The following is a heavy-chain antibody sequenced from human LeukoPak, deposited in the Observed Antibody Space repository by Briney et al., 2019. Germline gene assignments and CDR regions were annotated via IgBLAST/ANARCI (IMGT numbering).Heavy chain of an antibody. CDR1: GYTFTGYY. J-gene: IGHJ4*02. D-gene: IGHD1-26*01. Sequence: ASVKVSCKASGYTFTGYYMHWVRQAPGQGLEWMEIINPSGGSTSYAQKFQGRATMTRDTSTSTVYMELSSLRSEDTAVYYCARESGVGATVENYFDYWAREPWSPSPQ. CDR3: ARESGVGATVENYFDY. V-gene: IGHV1-46*01. CDR2: INPSGGST.